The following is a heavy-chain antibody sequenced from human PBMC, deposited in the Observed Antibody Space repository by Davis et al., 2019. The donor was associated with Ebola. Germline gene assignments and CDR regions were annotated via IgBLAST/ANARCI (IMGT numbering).Heavy chain of an antibody. V-gene: IGHV3-30-3*01. CDR3: ARVYCSGGSCYYYYGMDV. Sequence: PGGSLRLSCAASGFTFSSYAMHWVRQAPGKGLEWVAVISYDGSNKYYADSVKGRFTISRDNSKNTLYLQMNSLRAEDTAVYYCARVYCSGGSCYYYYGMDVWGQGTTVTVSS. J-gene: IGHJ6*02. CDR2: ISYDGSNK. CDR1: GFTFSSYA. D-gene: IGHD2-15*01.